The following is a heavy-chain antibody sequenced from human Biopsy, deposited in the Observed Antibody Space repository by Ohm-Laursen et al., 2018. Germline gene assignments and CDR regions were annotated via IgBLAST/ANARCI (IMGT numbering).Heavy chain of an antibody. CDR2: ISASGNNI. Sequence: SLRLSCSASEFIFSRFWMYWVRQAPGKGLEWVSSISASGNNIYYTDSVKGRFTVSRDNGKNSVYLQMNSLRVEDTAVYYCARDGEAKYCKHGVCPSYFWGQGTLVTVSS. CDR3: ARDGEAKYCKHGVCPSYF. CDR1: EFIFSRFW. D-gene: IGHD2-8*01. V-gene: IGHV3-21*01. J-gene: IGHJ4*02.